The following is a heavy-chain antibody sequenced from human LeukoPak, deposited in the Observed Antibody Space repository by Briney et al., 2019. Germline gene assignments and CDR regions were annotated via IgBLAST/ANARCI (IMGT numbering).Heavy chain of an antibody. CDR2: IKRKTDGGTA. CDR3: VKDGVGAMVVYYMDV. V-gene: IGHV3-15*05. J-gene: IGHJ6*03. CDR1: GFTFSSAW. D-gene: IGHD1-26*01. Sequence: GGSLRLSCAASGFTFSSAWMSWVRQAPGKGLEWVGRIKRKTDGGTADYAAPVKGRFTISRDDSKNTLYLQMNSLRTEDTALYYCVKDGVGAMVVYYMDVWGKGTTVTVSS.